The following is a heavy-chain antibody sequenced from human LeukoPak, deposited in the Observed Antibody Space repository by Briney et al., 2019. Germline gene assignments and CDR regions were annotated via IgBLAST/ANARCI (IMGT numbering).Heavy chain of an antibody. Sequence: GGSLRLSCAASGFTVSSYWMNWARQAQGKGLEWVASINHNGNVNYYVDSVEGRFTISRDNAKNSLYLQMSNLRAEDTAVYYCANYSGSSRWFDYWGQGTLVTVSS. CDR1: GFTVSSYW. J-gene: IGHJ4*02. CDR3: ANYSGSSRWFDY. CDR2: INHNGNVN. V-gene: IGHV3-7*03. D-gene: IGHD6-13*01.